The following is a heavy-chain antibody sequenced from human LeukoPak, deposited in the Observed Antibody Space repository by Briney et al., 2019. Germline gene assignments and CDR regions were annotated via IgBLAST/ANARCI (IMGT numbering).Heavy chain of an antibody. CDR1: GFTFSDSA. J-gene: IGHJ5*02. D-gene: IGHD2-8*01. CDR2: IRDKGYGHAT. V-gene: IGHV3-73*01. CDR3: TTPNEGNWFDP. Sequence: GGSLKVSCAASGFTFSDSAIHWVRQASGKGLEWVGRIRDKGYGHATAYAASVKGRFTLSRDDSKNTAYLQMNSLKTEDTALYYCTTPNEGNWFDPWGQGTLVTVSS.